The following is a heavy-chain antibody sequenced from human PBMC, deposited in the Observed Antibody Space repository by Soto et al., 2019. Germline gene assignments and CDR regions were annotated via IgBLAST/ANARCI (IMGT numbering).Heavy chain of an antibody. CDR2: IYPGDSDT. Sequence: GESLKISCKGSGYSFTSYWIGWVRQMPGKGLEWMGIIYPGDSDTRYSPSFQGQVTISADKSISTAYLQWSSLKTSDTAMYYCARHMTIAARPIDYWGQGTLVTVSS. J-gene: IGHJ4*02. CDR1: GYSFTSYW. D-gene: IGHD6-6*01. V-gene: IGHV5-51*01. CDR3: ARHMTIAARPIDY.